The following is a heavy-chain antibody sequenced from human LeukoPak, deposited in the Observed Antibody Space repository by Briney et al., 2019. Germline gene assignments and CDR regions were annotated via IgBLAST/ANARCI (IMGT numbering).Heavy chain of an antibody. D-gene: IGHD5-18*01. V-gene: IGHV3-7*01. CDR1: GFTFSSYW. J-gene: IGHJ4*02. CDR2: IKKDGSEK. Sequence: GGSLRLSCAASGFTFSSYWMSWVRQAPGKGLEWVANIKKDGSEKYYVDSVKGRFTISRDNAKTSLYLQMNSLRVEDTAVYYCARDLSGVTGYTYGRGIDYWGQGTLVTVSS. CDR3: ARDLSGVTGYTYGRGIDY.